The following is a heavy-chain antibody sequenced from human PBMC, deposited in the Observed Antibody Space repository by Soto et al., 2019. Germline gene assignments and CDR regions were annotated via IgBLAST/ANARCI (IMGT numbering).Heavy chain of an antibody. CDR3: AREQYNWKR. CDR1: GVSITPYY. D-gene: IGHD1-20*01. V-gene: IGHV4-59*01. CDR2: VYHTGNT. J-gene: IGHJ4*02. Sequence: SDTLSLTCTVSGVSITPYYWTWIRHPPGKGLEWIGYVYHTGNTYYNPSLKSRVTISLDTSKNQVSLRLKSVTAADTAVYYCAREQYNWKRWGQGTLVTV.